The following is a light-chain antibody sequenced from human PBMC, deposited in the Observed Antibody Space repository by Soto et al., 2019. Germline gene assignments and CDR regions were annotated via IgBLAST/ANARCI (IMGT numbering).Light chain of an antibody. CDR2: TAS. CDR3: QQFNTWPFT. CDR1: QGVNFD. Sequence: EIVLTQSPATLSVSPGERATLSCRASQGVNFDLVWYQQKPGQAPRLLMFTASARATGIPARFTGGGSETDFTLTISSPQPVDSAVYYCQQFNTWPFTFGPGTKVEIK. V-gene: IGKV3D-15*01. J-gene: IGKJ3*01.